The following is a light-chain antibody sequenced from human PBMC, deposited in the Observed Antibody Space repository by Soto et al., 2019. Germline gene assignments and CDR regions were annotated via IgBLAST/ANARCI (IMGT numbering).Light chain of an antibody. V-gene: IGLV4-60*03. CDR1: SGHSSYT. CDR3: ETWDSKSGV. CDR2: LEGTGDY. J-gene: IGLJ3*02. Sequence: QPVLTQSSSASASLRSSVKLTCTLSSGHSSYTIAWHQQQPGKAPRYLMKLEGTGDYNKGSGVPDRFSASSSGADRYLSISNLQSEDEADYYCETWDSKSGVFGGGTKVTVL.